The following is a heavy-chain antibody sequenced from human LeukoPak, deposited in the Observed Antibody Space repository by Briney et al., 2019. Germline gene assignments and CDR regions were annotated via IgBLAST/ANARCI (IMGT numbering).Heavy chain of an antibody. D-gene: IGHD1-1*01. Sequence: SETLSLTCTVSGGSISGHYWSWIRQPPGQGLEWIGYIYYSGSTNYNPSLKSRVSISVDTSKNQFSLKLSSVTAADTAVYYCARVMEGWFDPWGQGTLVTVSS. CDR3: ARVMEGWFDP. V-gene: IGHV4-59*08. CDR1: GGSISGHY. CDR2: IYYSGST. J-gene: IGHJ5*02.